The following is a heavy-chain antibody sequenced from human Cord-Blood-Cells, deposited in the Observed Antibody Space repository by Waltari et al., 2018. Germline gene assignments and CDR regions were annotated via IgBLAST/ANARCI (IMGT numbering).Heavy chain of an antibody. CDR3: ARVNYDFWSGYGRHGVPTLAFDI. J-gene: IGHJ3*02. CDR2: IYHSGST. V-gene: IGHV4-38-2*01. CDR1: GYSLSSGYS. Sequence: QVQLQESGPGLVKPSETLSLTCAVPGYSLSSGYSWGWIRPPPGQRQAGIGSIYHSGSTYYNPSLKSRVTISVDTSKNQFSLKLSSVTAADTAVYYCARVNYDFWSGYGRHGVPTLAFDIWGQGTMVTVSS. D-gene: IGHD3-3*01.